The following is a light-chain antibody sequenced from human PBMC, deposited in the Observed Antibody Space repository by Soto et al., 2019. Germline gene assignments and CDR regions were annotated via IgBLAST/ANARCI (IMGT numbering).Light chain of an antibody. CDR3: CAYAYSHVV. CDR1: SDDVGAYDY. CDR2: AVT. J-gene: IGLJ2*01. Sequence: QSALTRPRSVSGSPGQSVTISCTGTSDDVGAYDYVSWYQQHPGKAPKRMIYAVTKRPSGVPDRFSGSKSGNTASLTISGLQAEDEADYYCCAYAYSHVVFGGGTKLTVL. V-gene: IGLV2-11*01.